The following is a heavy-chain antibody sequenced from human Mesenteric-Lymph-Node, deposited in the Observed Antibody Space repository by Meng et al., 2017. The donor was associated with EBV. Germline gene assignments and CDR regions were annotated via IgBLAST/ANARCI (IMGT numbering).Heavy chain of an antibody. CDR2: IVAVFGTT. Sequence: QGQRVGSGAEVKKPGSPLKVSCKASGGIFRSHAISWVRQAPGQGLEWMGGIVAVFGTTHYAQKFQGRVTITADESTSTVYMELRSLRSDDTAVYYCASGGVVVFGSYYFDYWGQGTLVTVSS. D-gene: IGHD3-16*01. CDR3: ASGGVVVFGSYYFDY. CDR1: GGIFRSHA. J-gene: IGHJ4*02. V-gene: IGHV1-69*01.